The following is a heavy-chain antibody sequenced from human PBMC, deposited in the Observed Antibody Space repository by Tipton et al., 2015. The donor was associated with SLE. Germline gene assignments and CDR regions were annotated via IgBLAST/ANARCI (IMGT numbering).Heavy chain of an antibody. Sequence: SLRLSCAASGFTFDDYGMSWVRQAPGKGLEWVSRIDNEGGSTGYADSMKGRFTISRDNAKNTVYLQMNNLRADDTAVYYCARRLPPGVFDIWGQGTMVTVSS. CDR2: IDNEGGST. V-gene: IGHV3-20*04. CDR3: ARRLPPGVFDI. CDR1: GFTFDDYG. D-gene: IGHD2-21*01. J-gene: IGHJ3*02.